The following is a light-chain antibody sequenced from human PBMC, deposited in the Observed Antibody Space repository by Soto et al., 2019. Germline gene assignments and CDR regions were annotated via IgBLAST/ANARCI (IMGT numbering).Light chain of an antibody. V-gene: IGKV3-20*01. J-gene: IGKJ1*01. Sequence: EIVLTQSPGTLSLSPGESATLSCRARQSVGSSFLAWYQQRPGQGPRLLIYGASSRATGIPDRFSGSGSGTDFTLSISRLEPEDFAVYYCQQYGSSPRTFGQGTKVEI. CDR2: GAS. CDR1: QSVGSSF. CDR3: QQYGSSPRT.